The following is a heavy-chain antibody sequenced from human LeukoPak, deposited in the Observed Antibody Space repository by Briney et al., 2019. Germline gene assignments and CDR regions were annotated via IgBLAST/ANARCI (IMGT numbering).Heavy chain of an antibody. J-gene: IGHJ4*02. V-gene: IGHV3-21*01. Sequence: GGSLRLSCAASGFTFSSYSMNWVRRAPGKGLEWVSSISGSSSYIYYADSVKGRFTISRDNAKNSLYLQMNSLRAEDTAVYYCARDPPPLTGYYYFNYWGQGTLVTVSS. D-gene: IGHD3-9*01. CDR3: ARDPPPLTGYYYFNY. CDR2: ISGSSSYI. CDR1: GFTFSSYS.